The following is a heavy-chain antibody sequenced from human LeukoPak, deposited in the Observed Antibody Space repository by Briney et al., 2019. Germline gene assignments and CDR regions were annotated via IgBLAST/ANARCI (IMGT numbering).Heavy chain of an antibody. Sequence: ASVKVSCKASGYTFTSYYMHWVRQAPGQGLEWMGIINPSGGSTSYAQKFQGRVTMTRDTSTSTVYMELGSLRSEDTAVYYCARDQSGYYPFDYWGQGTLVTVSS. CDR2: INPSGGST. D-gene: IGHD3-22*01. V-gene: IGHV1-46*01. CDR1: GYTFTSYY. J-gene: IGHJ4*02. CDR3: ARDQSGYYPFDY.